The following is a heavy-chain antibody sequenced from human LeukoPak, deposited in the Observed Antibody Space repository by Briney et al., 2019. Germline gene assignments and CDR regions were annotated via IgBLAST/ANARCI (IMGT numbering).Heavy chain of an antibody. J-gene: IGHJ4*02. V-gene: IGHV3-30*18. D-gene: IGHD2-15*01. CDR3: EKSPLILRGVEWVYFDY. Sequence: GGSLRLSCAASGFTFSSYCTHWVREAPGKGLEGVAVISYDGINKYYADSVKRRFTISRDNSKNTLYLPMNSLRAEETAVYYCEKSPLILRGVEWVYFDYWGQGTLVTVSS. CDR1: GFTFSSYC. CDR2: ISYDGINK.